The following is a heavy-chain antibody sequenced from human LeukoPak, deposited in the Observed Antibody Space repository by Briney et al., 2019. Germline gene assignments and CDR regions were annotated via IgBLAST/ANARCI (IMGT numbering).Heavy chain of an antibody. V-gene: IGHV3-30-3*01. CDR1: GFTFSTYF. CDR2: ISSDGSHT. Sequence: GRSLRLSCAASGFTFSTYFMHWVRQAPGKGLEWVADISSDGSHTFYVESVKGRFTISRDNSKNTLYLQMNGLRAEDTAVYFCARERQDTILHSGAFDIWGQGTMVTVSS. J-gene: IGHJ3*02. CDR3: ARERQDTILHSGAFDI. D-gene: IGHD2-21*01.